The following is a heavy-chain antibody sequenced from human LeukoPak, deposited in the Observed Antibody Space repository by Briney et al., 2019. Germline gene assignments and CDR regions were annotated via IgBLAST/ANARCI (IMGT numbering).Heavy chain of an antibody. CDR1: GYTFTGYY. J-gene: IGHJ3*02. Sequence: GASVKVSCKASGYTFTGYYMHWVRQAPGQGLEWMGWINPNSGGTNYAQKFQGRVTMTTDTSATTVYLDLRSLRPDDTAVYYCARDRQYRSGWLAPSSTYAFDIWGEGTMVTVSS. V-gene: IGHV1-2*02. D-gene: IGHD6-19*01. CDR2: INPNSGGT. CDR3: ARDRQYRSGWLAPSSTYAFDI.